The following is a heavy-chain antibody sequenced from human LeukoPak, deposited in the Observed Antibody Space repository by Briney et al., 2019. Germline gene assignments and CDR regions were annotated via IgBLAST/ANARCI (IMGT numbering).Heavy chain of an antibody. V-gene: IGHV1-69*13. CDR3: AGYTVTTGGGFDY. CDR2: IIPIFGTA. Sequence: SVKVSRKASGGTLSSYVISSVRQTPGQGLEWMGGIIPIFGTANYAQKFQGRVTITADESTSTAYMELSSLRSEDTAVYYCAGYTVTTGGGFDYWGQGTLVTVSS. CDR1: GGTLSSYV. J-gene: IGHJ4*02. D-gene: IGHD4-17*01.